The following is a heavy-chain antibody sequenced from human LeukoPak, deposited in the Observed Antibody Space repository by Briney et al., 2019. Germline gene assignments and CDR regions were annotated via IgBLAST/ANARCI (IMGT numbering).Heavy chain of an antibody. CDR2: INPNSGGT. CDR1: GYTFTGYY. J-gene: IGHJ4*02. CDR3: ARERKAVAGRVFDY. D-gene: IGHD6-19*01. Sequence: ASVKVSCKASGYTFTGYYMHWVRQAPGQGLEWMGWINPNSGGTNYAQKFRGWVTMTRDTSISTAYMELSRLRSDDTAVYYCARERKAVAGRVFDYWGQGTLVTVSS. V-gene: IGHV1-2*04.